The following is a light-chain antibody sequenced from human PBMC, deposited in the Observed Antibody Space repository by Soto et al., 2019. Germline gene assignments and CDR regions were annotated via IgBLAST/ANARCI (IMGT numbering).Light chain of an antibody. CDR1: QSLSSIY. J-gene: IGKJ1*01. CDR2: RTS. V-gene: IGKV3-20*01. Sequence: IVLTHSPGTLSFSPWQRATLSFSSSQSLSSIYLAWYQQKPGQAPRLLIYRTSSRATGIPDRFSGSESETDFTLTISRLEPDDSAVYYCQQYGSSPRTFGPGTKVDIK. CDR3: QQYGSSPRT.